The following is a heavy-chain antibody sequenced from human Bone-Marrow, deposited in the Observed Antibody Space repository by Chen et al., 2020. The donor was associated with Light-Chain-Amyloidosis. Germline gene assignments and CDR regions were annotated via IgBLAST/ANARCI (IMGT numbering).Heavy chain of an antibody. Sequence: QVQLVQSGAEVKKPGASVKVSCKASGYTFTGYYMHWVRQAPGQGLEWMVWINPDTGGTRYAQKFQGWITVTRETSTRTVYMELSRLRSGDTAVYYCAKDSEIRGLIYAMNVWGQGTTVNVSS. J-gene: IGHJ6*02. V-gene: IGHV1-2*04. CDR3: AKDSEIRGLIYAMNV. D-gene: IGHD3-10*01. CDR1: GYTFTGYY. CDR2: INPDTGGT.